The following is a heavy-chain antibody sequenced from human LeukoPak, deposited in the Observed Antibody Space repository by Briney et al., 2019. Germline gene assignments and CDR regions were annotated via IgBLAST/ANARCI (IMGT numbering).Heavy chain of an antibody. CDR2: INSDGSST. CDR3: ARVGVYDFHMDV. V-gene: IGHV3-74*01. J-gene: IGHJ6*03. Sequence: GGSLRLSCAASGFTFSSYWMHWVRHAAVKGLVWVSRINSDGSSTTYADSVKGRFTISRDNAKNTLYLQMNSLRAEDTAVYYCARVGVYDFHMDVWGKGTTATVSS. D-gene: IGHD3-3*01. CDR1: GFTFSSYW.